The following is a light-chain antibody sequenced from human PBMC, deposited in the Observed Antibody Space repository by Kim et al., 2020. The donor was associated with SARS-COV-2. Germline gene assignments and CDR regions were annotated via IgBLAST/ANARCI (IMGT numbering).Light chain of an antibody. CDR2: GAS. Sequence: EIVMTQSPATLSVSPGERATLSCRSSQTISSNLAWYQHKPGQAPRLLIYGASTRATGIPARFSGSGSGTEFTLTVSSLQSEDFAVYYCQQYNNWPRTFVQGTTMDIK. J-gene: IGKJ1*01. CDR3: QQYNNWPRT. CDR1: QTISSN. V-gene: IGKV3-15*01.